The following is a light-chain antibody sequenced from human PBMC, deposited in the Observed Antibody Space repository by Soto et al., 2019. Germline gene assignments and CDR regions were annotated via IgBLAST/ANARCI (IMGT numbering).Light chain of an antibody. Sequence: EIVLTQSPGTLSLSPGERATLSCRASQSVSSSYLAWYQQKPGQAPRLLIYGAFTRATGIPARFRGSGSGTEFTLTIDSLKSEDFAVYYCQQYHNWPPISFGGGTKVDIK. J-gene: IGKJ4*01. CDR3: QQYHNWPPIS. CDR2: GAF. V-gene: IGKV3-15*01. CDR1: QSVSSSY.